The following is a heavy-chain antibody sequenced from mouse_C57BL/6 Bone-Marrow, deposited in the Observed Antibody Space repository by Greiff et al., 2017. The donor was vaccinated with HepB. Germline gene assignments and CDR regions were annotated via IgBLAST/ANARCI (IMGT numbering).Heavy chain of an antibody. CDR3: ARVNYGSSHYWYFDV. Sequence: EVKLMESGGGLVKPGGSLKLSCAASGFTFSSYAMSWVRQTPEKRLEWVATISDGGSYTYYPDNVKGRFTISRDNAKNNLYLQMSHLKSEDTAMYYCARVNYGSSHYWYFDVWGTGTTVTVSS. D-gene: IGHD1-1*01. CDR1: GFTFSSYA. J-gene: IGHJ1*03. V-gene: IGHV5-4*03. CDR2: ISDGGSYT.